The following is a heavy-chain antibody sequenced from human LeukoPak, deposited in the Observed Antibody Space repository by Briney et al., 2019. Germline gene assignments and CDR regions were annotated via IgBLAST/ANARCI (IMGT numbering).Heavy chain of an antibody. Sequence: SETLSLTCVVYGGSFSGYYWSWIRQPPGKGLEWIGEINHSGSTNYNPSLKSRVTISVDTSKNQFSLKLSSVTAADTAVYYCASSWVTATLGGYYYYGMDVWGQGTTVTVSS. CDR2: INHSGST. CDR3: ASSWVTATLGGYYYYGMDV. V-gene: IGHV4-34*01. J-gene: IGHJ6*02. D-gene: IGHD2-21*02. CDR1: GGSFSGYY.